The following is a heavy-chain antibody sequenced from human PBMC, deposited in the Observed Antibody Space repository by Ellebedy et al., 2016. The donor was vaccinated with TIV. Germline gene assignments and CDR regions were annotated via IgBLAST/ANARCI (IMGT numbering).Heavy chain of an antibody. CDR3: AKSHDSSGYHYIGAFDI. CDR2: ISGSGGST. J-gene: IGHJ3*02. Sequence: GESLKISCAASGFTFRTYAVSWARQTPGKGLEWVSVISGSGGSTYYADSVKGRFTISRDNSKNTLYLQMNSLRAEDTAVYYCAKSHDSSGYHYIGAFDIWGQGTVVTVSS. V-gene: IGHV3-23*01. D-gene: IGHD3-22*01. CDR1: GFTFRTYA.